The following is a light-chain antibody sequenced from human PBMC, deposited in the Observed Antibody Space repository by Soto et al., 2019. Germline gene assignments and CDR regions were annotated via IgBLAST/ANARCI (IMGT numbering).Light chain of an antibody. V-gene: IGKV1-5*03. CDR2: KAT. CDR1: QSIGSG. CDR3: QLCNDFQYT. J-gene: IGKJ2*01. Sequence: DIQMTQSPSTLSASVGDGVTITCRASQSIGSGLAWYQQKPGKAPELLIYKATNLQGGVPSRFSGSGSGTDFSLTISSVQPVASATYYCQLCNDFQYTFGQGTKLEI.